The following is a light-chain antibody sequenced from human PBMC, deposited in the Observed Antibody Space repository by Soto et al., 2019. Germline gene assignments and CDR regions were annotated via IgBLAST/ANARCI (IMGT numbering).Light chain of an antibody. CDR3: QQRTIWPRVYT. CDR1: QRVSIL. CDR2: DTS. V-gene: IGKV3-11*01. Sequence: EIVLTQSPATLSLSPGERATLSWRASQRVSILLAWYQQTPGQAPRLLIYDTSTRATGTPARFSGSGSGTDFTLTITSLEPEDFAVYYCQQRTIWPRVYTFGQGTKVDIK. J-gene: IGKJ2*01.